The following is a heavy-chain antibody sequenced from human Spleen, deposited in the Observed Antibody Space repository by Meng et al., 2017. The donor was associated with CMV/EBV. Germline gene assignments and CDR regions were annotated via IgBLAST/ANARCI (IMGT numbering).Heavy chain of an antibody. CDR1: GGSISSSSYY. Sequence: SETLSLTCTVSGGSISSSSYYWGWIRQPPGKGLEWIGSIYYSGSTYYNPSLKSRVTISVDTSKNQFSLKLSSVTAADTAVYYCASKYDFWSGYYSLPVFGMDVWGQGTTVTVSS. D-gene: IGHD3-3*01. CDR2: IYYSGST. V-gene: IGHV4-39*07. CDR3: ASKYDFWSGYYSLPVFGMDV. J-gene: IGHJ6*02.